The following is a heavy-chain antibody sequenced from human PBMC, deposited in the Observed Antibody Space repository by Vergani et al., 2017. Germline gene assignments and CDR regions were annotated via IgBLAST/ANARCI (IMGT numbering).Heavy chain of an antibody. CDR1: GFTFSSYG. D-gene: IGHD6-13*01. CDR3: TTGFPGSSWSTY. CDR2: IWYDGSNK. V-gene: IGHV3-33*03. J-gene: IGHJ4*01. Sequence: QVHLVESGGGVVQPGRSLTLSCSASGFTFSSYGMHWVRQAPGKGLEWVACIWYDGSNKRYVESVKGRFTISRDNSKNTVYLQMNSLRADDTAVYYCTTGFPGSSWSTYWGQGTLVTVSS.